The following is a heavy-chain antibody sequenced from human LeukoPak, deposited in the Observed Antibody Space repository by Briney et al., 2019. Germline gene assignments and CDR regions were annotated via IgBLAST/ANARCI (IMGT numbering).Heavy chain of an antibody. CDR1: GGSFSGYY. V-gene: IGHV4-34*01. CDR2: INHSGIT. Sequence: PPETLSLTCALYGGSFSGYYWSWVRQPPGKGLEWIGEINHSGITNYNPSLKSRVTISVHTSKNQFSLKLSSVTAADTAVYYCARVLGWAPSYYGMDVWGQGTTVTVSS. CDR3: ARVLGWAPSYYGMDV. D-gene: IGHD2-8*02. J-gene: IGHJ6*02.